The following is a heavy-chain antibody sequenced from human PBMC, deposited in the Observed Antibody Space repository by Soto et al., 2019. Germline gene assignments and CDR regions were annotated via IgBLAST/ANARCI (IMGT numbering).Heavy chain of an antibody. CDR1: AGSINDRNYY. D-gene: IGHD3-10*01. CDR3: GRSRGSGSYYGDHFDC. V-gene: IGHV4-39*01. Sequence: SETLSLPCSASAGSINDRNYYWGWIRQPPGKGLEWIGYIYHRGGSYSNPSLKSCVTMTVDTSNNQFFLKLSSLSTADPAVSYCGRSRGSGSYYGDHFDCCGQGIMVAVGS. CDR2: IYHRGGS. J-gene: IGHJ4*02.